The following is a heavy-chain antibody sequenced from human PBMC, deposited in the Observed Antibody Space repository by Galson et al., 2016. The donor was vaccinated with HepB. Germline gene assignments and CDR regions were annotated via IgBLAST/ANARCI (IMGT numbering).Heavy chain of an antibody. J-gene: IGHJ4*02. CDR2: INAGNGDT. CDR3: ASGNCGGDCYLDY. Sequence: SVKVSCKASGYTRNYVMHWVRQAPGQGLEWMGWINAGNGDTGYSQRFQGRVTIARDTSANTAYMELSSLKSEDTAVYYRASGNCGGDCYLDYWGQGTLVTVSS. V-gene: IGHV1-3*01. D-gene: IGHD2-21*02. CDR1: GYTRNYV.